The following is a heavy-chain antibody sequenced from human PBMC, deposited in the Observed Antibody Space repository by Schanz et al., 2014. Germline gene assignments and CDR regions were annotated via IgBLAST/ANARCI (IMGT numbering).Heavy chain of an antibody. CDR2: ISTDGTNT. J-gene: IGHJ3*01. V-gene: IGHV3-30*04. CDR3: TRDRGALVTHNDALNL. Sequence: VQLVESGGGLVQPGGSLRLSCAASGFTFSTYCMSWVRQAPGKGLEKVAAISTDGTNTYYAASVRGRFTISRDNSKNTVYLQMDSLRSEDTAVYYCTRDRGALVTHNDALNLWGQGTMVSVSS. CDR1: GFTFSTYC. D-gene: IGHD2-8*02.